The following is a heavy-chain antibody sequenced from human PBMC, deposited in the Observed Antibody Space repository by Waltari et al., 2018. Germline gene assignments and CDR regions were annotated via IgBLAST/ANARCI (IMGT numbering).Heavy chain of an antibody. CDR2: MNPNSGNT. CDR3: ARGAVYDYIWGSYRYTDNWFDP. CDR1: GYTFTSYD. J-gene: IGHJ5*02. Sequence: QVQLVQSGAEVKKPGASVKVSCKASGYTFTSYDINWVRQATGQGLEWMGWMNPNSGNTGYAQKFQGRVTITRNTSISTAYMELSSLRSEDTAVYYCARGAVYDYIWGSYRYTDNWFDPWGQGTLVTVSS. D-gene: IGHD3-16*02. V-gene: IGHV1-8*03.